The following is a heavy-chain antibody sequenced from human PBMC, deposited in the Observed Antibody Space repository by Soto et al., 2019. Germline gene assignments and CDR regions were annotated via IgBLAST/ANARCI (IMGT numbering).Heavy chain of an antibody. CDR3: ARDPRPSYESSGYYVSAY. CDR2: ISSSSSYI. Sequence: PGGSLRLSCAASGFTFSTYNMNWVRQAPGKGLEWVSFISSSSSYIYYADSVKGRFTTSRDNAQNSLYLQMNSLRAEDTAVYYCARDPRPSYESSGYYVSAYWGQGTLVTVSS. CDR1: GFTFSTYN. J-gene: IGHJ4*02. D-gene: IGHD3-22*01. V-gene: IGHV3-21*01.